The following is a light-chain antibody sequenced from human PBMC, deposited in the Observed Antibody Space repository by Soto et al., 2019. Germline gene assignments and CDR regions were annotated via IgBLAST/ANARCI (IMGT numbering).Light chain of an antibody. J-gene: IGKJ1*01. Sequence: DIQMTQSPSTLSASVGDRITISCRASQSISNRLAWYQQKPGKAPKVLIYKASTLKSGVPSRFSGSGSGTEFTLTISSLQPDDFATYYCQHYNSYSEAFGQGTKV. CDR1: QSISNR. V-gene: IGKV1-5*03. CDR2: KAS. CDR3: QHYNSYSEA.